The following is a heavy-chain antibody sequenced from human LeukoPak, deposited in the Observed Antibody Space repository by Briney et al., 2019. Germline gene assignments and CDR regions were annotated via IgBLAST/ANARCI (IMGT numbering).Heavy chain of an antibody. CDR2: IYHSGST. V-gene: IGHV4-38-2*02. CDR3: ASSSPVVAFDI. Sequence: SETLSLTCTVSGYSISSGYYWGWIRQPPGKGLEWIGSIYHSGSTYYNPSLKSRVTISVDTSKNQFSLKLSSVTAADTAVYYCASSSPVVAFDIWGQGTMVTVSS. CDR1: GYSISSGYY. J-gene: IGHJ3*02.